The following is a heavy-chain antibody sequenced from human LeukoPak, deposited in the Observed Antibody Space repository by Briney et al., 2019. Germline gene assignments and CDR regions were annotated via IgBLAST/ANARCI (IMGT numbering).Heavy chain of an antibody. CDR3: ATVNAGYNYGIYYYYYMDV. CDR1: GGTFSSYA. V-gene: IGHV1-24*01. J-gene: IGHJ6*03. CDR2: FDPEDGET. Sequence: GASVKVSCKASGGTFSSYAISWVRQAPGKGLEWMGGFDPEDGETIYAQKLQGRVTMTEDTSTDTAYMELSSLRSEDTAVYYCATVNAGYNYGIYYYYYMDVWGKGTTVTISS. D-gene: IGHD5-18*01.